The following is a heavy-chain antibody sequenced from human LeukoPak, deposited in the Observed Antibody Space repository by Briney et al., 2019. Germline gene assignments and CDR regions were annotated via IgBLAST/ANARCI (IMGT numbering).Heavy chain of an antibody. V-gene: IGHV4-39*07. CDR1: GGSISSSSYY. J-gene: IGHJ3*02. CDR3: ARSGGNSYWPLPFDI. CDR2: IYYSGST. Sequence: SETLSLTCTVSGGSISSSSYYWGWIRQPPGKGLEWIGSIYYSGSTYYNPSLKSRVTISVDTSKNQFSLKLSSVTAADTAVYYCARSGGNSYWPLPFDIWGQGTMVTVSS. D-gene: IGHD4-23*01.